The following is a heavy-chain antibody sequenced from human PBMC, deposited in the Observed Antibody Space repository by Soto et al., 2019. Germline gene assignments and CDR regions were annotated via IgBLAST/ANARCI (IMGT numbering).Heavy chain of an antibody. CDR2: INPSGGST. CDR3: ARAGVVTAFPPALGY. V-gene: IGHV1-46*01. J-gene: IGHJ4*02. CDR1: GYTFTSYY. Sequence: ASVKVSCKASGYTFTSYYMHWVRQAPGQGLEWMGIINPSGGSTSYAQKFQGRVTMTRDTSTSTVYMELSSLRSEDTAVYYCARAGVVTAFPPALGYWGQGTLVTVS. D-gene: IGHD2-21*02.